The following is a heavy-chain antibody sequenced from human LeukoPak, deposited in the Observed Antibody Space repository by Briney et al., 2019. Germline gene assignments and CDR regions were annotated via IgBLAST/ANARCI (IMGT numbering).Heavy chain of an antibody. CDR3: ARRQGYCSSTSCPGYYFDY. V-gene: IGHV1-69*04. Sequence: SVKVSCKASGYTFSSFGISWVRQAPGQGLEWMGRIIPILGIANYAQKFQGRVTITADKSTSTAYMELSSLRSEDTAVYYCARRQGYCSSTSCPGYYFDYWGQGTLVTVSS. CDR1: GYTFSSFG. D-gene: IGHD2-2*01. CDR2: IIPILGIA. J-gene: IGHJ4*02.